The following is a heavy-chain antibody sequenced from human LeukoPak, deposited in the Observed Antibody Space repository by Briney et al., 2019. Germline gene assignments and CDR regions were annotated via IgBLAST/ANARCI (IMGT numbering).Heavy chain of an antibody. CDR1: GFTFSNAW. Sequence: GGSLRLSCAASGFTFSNAWMSWVRQAPGKGLEWVGRIKSKTDGGTTDYAAPVKGRFTISRDDSKNTLYLQMNSLKTEDTAVYYCTSSDYDFWSGYPRAFDIWGQGTMVTVSS. D-gene: IGHD3-3*01. V-gene: IGHV3-15*01. CDR3: TSSDYDFWSGYPRAFDI. CDR2: IKSKTDGGTT. J-gene: IGHJ3*02.